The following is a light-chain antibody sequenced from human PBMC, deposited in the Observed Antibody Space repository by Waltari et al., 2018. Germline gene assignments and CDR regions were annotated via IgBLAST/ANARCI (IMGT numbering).Light chain of an antibody. CDR3: SAWDSNLREYV. J-gene: IGLJ1*01. V-gene: IGLV10-54*04. CDR2: RNN. CDR1: SNNVGNQG. Sequence: QAGLTQPPSVSKGLRQTATLTCPGNSNNVGNQGAAWLQQHQGQPPRLLSYRNNNRPSGISERFSASRSGNTASLTITGLQPEDEADYYCSAWDSNLREYVFGTGTKVTVL.